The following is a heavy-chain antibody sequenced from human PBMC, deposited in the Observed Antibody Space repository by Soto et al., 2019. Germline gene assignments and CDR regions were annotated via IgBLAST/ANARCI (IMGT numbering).Heavy chain of an antibody. D-gene: IGHD1-7*01. Sequence: PSQTLSLTCAISGYSVSSNSAAWNLIRQCPSRGLEWLGRTYYRSKWYNDYAVSVKSRITINPDTSKNQFSLQLNSVTPEDTAVYYCARELELPGDYYYGMDVWGQGTTVTVSS. J-gene: IGHJ6*02. CDR2: TYYRSKWYN. CDR3: ARELELPGDYYYGMDV. V-gene: IGHV6-1*01. CDR1: GYSVSSNSAA.